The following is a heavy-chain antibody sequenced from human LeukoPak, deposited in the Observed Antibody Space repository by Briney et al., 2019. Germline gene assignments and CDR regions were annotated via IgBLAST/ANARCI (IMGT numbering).Heavy chain of an antibody. CDR1: GGSISNYY. CDR3: ASGYSYVIGDY. J-gene: IGHJ4*02. D-gene: IGHD5-18*01. CDR2: IYYSGST. Sequence: SETLSLTCTVSGGSISNYYWSWIRQPPGKGLEWIGYIYYSGSTNYNPSLKSRVTISVDTSKNQFSLKLSSVTAADTAVYYCASGYSYVIGDYWGQGTLVTVSS. V-gene: IGHV4-59*01.